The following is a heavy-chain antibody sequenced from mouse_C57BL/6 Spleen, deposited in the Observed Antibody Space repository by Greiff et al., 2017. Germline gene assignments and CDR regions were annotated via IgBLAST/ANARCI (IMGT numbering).Heavy chain of an antibody. D-gene: IGHD1-1*01. CDR3: ARADDYYGSSYEPAWFAY. Sequence: EVQGVESGGGLVKPGGSLKLSCAASGFTFSSYAMSWVRQTPEKRLEWVATISDGGSYTYYPDNVKGRFTISRDNAKNNLYLQMSHLKSEDTAMYYCARADDYYGSSYEPAWFAYWGQGTLVTVSA. J-gene: IGHJ3*01. V-gene: IGHV5-4*01. CDR2: ISDGGSYT. CDR1: GFTFSSYA.